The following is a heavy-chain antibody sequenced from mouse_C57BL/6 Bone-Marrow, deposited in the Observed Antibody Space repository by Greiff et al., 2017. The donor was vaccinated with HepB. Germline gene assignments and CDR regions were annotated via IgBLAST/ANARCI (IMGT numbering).Heavy chain of an antibody. CDR3: AKLYRGAMDY. J-gene: IGHJ4*01. CDR2: IWSGGST. D-gene: IGHD2-12*01. V-gene: IGHV2-4-1*01. CDR1: GFSLTSYG. Sequence: QVQLQQSGPGLVQPSQSLSITCTVSGFSLTSYGVHWVRQSPGKGLEWLGVIWSGGSTDYNAAFISRLSISKDNSKSQVFLKLNSLQTDDTATYYCAKLYRGAMDYWGQGTSVTVSS.